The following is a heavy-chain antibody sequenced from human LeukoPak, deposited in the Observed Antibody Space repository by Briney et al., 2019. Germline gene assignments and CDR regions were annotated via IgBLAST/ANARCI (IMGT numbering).Heavy chain of an antibody. D-gene: IGHD6-6*01. CDR3: ARSVLPQLEEYYFDY. CDR2: VYHSGTT. CDR1: GGSATRHF. Sequence: SETLSLTCTVSGGSATRHFWSWIRQPPGKGLEWIGFVYHSGTTNYNPSLESRVTISIDTSKNQFSLTLTSVTAADTAVYYCARSVLPQLEEYYFDYWGQGTLITVSS. V-gene: IGHV4-59*02. J-gene: IGHJ4*02.